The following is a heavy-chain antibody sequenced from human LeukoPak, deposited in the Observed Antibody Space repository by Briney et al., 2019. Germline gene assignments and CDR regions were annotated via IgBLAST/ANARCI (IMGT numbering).Heavy chain of an antibody. V-gene: IGHV3-9*01. CDR3: VNDIHEFDSSWSSYFND. Sequence: GRSLRLSCVASVFKFAEYAMHWIPQVPGKGLEWVSGINWRSGSIGYLDSVEGRFIISRENAKGALYLQMNSLRPEDRAFYYCVNDIHEFDSSWSSYFNDWGRGTLVTVSS. CDR1: VFKFAEYA. J-gene: IGHJ1*01. CDR2: INWRSGSI. D-gene: IGHD2-21*01.